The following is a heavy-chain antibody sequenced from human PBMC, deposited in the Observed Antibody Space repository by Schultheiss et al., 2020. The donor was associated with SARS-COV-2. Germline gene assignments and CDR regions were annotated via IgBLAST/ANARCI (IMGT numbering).Heavy chain of an antibody. J-gene: IGHJ4*02. CDR2: IYYSGST. Sequence: SQTLSLTCTVSGGSISSGGYYWSWIRQPPGKGLEWIGYIYYSGSTYYNPSLKSRVTISVDTSKNQFSLKLSSVTAADTAVYYCARHDGLTRIAVGGFDYWGQGTLVTVSS. D-gene: IGHD6-19*01. V-gene: IGHV4-30-2*03. CDR1: GGSISSGGYY. CDR3: ARHDGLTRIAVGGFDY.